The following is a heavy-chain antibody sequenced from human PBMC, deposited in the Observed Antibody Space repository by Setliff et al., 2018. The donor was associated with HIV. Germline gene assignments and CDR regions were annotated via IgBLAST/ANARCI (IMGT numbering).Heavy chain of an antibody. V-gene: IGHV1-69*13. CDR1: GDIPRHYG. CDR2: VIPVFGEP. J-gene: IGHJ4*01. CDR3: GRGVLYGLSEY. D-gene: IGHD3-10*01. Sequence: ASVKVSCKASGDIPRHYGFNWVRQAPGQRLEWVGSVIPVFGEPHYAQRFQGRVTITADRSSNTAYMEIMSLRSDDTATYYCGRGVLYGLSEYWGPGSLVTVSS.